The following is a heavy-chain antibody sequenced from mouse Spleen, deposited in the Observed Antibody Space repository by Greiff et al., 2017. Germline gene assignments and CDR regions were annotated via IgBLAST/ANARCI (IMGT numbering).Heavy chain of an antibody. Sequence: VMLVESGPGLVAPSQSLSITCTVSGFSLTNYAVHWVRQSPGKGLEWLGVIWSDGSTDYNAAFISRLSISKDNSKSQVFFKMNSLQADDTAIYYCARNYGSYWYFDVWGAGTTVTVSS. V-gene: IGHV2-4-1*01. D-gene: IGHD2-1*01. CDR1: GFSLTNYA. CDR3: ARNYGSYWYFDV. J-gene: IGHJ1*01. CDR2: IWSDGST.